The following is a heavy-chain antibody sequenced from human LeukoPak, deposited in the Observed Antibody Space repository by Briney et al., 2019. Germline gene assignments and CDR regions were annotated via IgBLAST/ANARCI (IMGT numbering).Heavy chain of an antibody. V-gene: IGHV3-23*01. J-gene: IGHJ4*02. CDR1: GFTFSSYG. CDR3: AKVGDYYGSGTFDY. Sequence: GSLRLSCAASGFTFSSYGMSWVRQAPGKGLEWVSAISGSGGSTYYADSVKGRFTISRDNSKNTLYLQMNSLRAEDTAVYYCAKVGDYYGSGTFDYWGQGTLVTVSS. CDR2: ISGSGGST. D-gene: IGHD3-10*01.